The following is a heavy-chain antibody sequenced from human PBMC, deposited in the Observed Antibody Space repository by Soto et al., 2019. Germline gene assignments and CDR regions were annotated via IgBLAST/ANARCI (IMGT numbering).Heavy chain of an antibody. J-gene: IGHJ5*02. CDR1: GFTFSSYW. CDR2: INSDGSST. Sequence: GGSLRLSCVASGFTFSSYWMHWVRQAPGKGLVWVSRINSDGSSTSYADSVKGRFTISRDNAKNTLYLQMNSLRAEDTAVYYCARVHSGSGWDPFDPWGQGTLVTVSS. CDR3: ARVHSGSGWDPFDP. V-gene: IGHV3-74*01. D-gene: IGHD6-19*01.